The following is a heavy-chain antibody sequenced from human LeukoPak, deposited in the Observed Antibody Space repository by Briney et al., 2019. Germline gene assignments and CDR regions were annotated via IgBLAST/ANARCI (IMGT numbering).Heavy chain of an antibody. D-gene: IGHD4-23*01. CDR1: GFTFSSFA. V-gene: IGHV3-74*01. CDR2: IASDGSST. Sequence: GGSLRLSCAASGFTFSSFAMHWVRQAPGKGLVWVSRIASDGSSTTYADSVKGRFSISRDNAKNTLYLQMNSLRVEDTAVYYCARGRPHGNDYWGQGTLVTVSS. J-gene: IGHJ4*02. CDR3: ARGRPHGNDY.